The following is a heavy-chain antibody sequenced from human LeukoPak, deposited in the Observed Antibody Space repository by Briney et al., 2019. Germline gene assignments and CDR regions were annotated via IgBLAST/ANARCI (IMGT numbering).Heavy chain of an antibody. J-gene: IGHJ4*02. CDR3: ASKHYDSSGYYYEDDY. Sequence: GASVKVSCKASGYTLTGYYMHWVRQAPGQGLEWMGWINPNSGGTNYAQKFQGRVTMTRDTSISTAYMELSRLRSDDTAVYYCASKHYDSSGYYYEDDYWGQGTLVTVSS. D-gene: IGHD3-22*01. CDR2: INPNSGGT. CDR1: GYTLTGYY. V-gene: IGHV1-2*02.